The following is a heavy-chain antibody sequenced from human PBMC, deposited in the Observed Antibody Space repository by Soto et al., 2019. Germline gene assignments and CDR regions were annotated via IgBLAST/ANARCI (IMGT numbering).Heavy chain of an antibody. V-gene: IGHV4-4*02. CDR2: IYHSGSP. J-gene: IGHJ4*02. Sequence: PSETLSLTCAVSGGSISSSHWWSMVRQPRGKGLEWIGAIYHSGSPNYNPSLKRRVTISVDKSKNQFSLKLASVTADDTAVYYCARRVVGNSWYFEYWGQGTLVTVSS. CDR3: ARRVVGNSWYFEY. CDR1: GGSISSSHW. D-gene: IGHD6-13*01.